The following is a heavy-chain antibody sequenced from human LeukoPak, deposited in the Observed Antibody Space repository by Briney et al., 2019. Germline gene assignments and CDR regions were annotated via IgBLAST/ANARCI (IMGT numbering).Heavy chain of an antibody. CDR1: GYSISSGYY. Sequence: PSETLSLTCAVSGYSISSGYYWGWFRQPPGKGLEWIGSIYHSGSTYYNPSLKSRVTISVDTSKNQFSLKLSSVTAADTAVYYCARTHYYGSGAVDYWGQGTLVTVSS. V-gene: IGHV4-38-2*01. CDR3: ARTHYYGSGAVDY. D-gene: IGHD3-10*01. CDR2: IYHSGST. J-gene: IGHJ4*02.